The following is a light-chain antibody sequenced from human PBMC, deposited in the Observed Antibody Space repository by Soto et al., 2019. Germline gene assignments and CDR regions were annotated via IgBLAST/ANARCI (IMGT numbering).Light chain of an antibody. CDR2: EVS. CDR3: ASYRSTGTVV. J-gene: IGLJ3*02. V-gene: IGLV2-14*01. CDR1: SGDVGGYNY. Sequence: QSALTQPASVSGSPGQSITISCTGTSGDVGGYNYVSWYQQHPGKAPKLMIYEVSNRPSGVSNRCSGSKSGNTASLTISGLQADDDADYYCASYRSTGTVVFGGGIKVTVL.